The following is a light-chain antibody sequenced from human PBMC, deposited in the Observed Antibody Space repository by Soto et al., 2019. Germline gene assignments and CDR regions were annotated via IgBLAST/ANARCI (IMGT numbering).Light chain of an antibody. CDR1: QSVFNH. J-gene: IGKJ4*01. CDR2: DAS. V-gene: IGKV1-39*01. CDR3: HQSSSPPLT. Sequence: DVQMTQSPSSLSASVGDSVTITCRASQSVFNHLSWFQQRPGKGPKLLIYDASSLHAGVPSRFSGSGYGTDFTLTISTVQPEASAIYYCHQSSSPPLTFGGGTRVELK.